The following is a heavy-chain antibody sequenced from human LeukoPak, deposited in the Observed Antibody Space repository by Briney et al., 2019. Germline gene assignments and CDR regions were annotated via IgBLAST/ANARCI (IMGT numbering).Heavy chain of an antibody. CDR2: INPNSGGT. J-gene: IGHJ5*02. Sequence: ASVKVSCKASGYTFTGYYMHWVRQAPGQGLEWMGWINPNSGGTNYAQKLQGRVTMTRDTSISTAYMELSRLRSDDTAVYYCARGAGMVWSSGWFWFDPWGQGTLVTVSS. CDR3: ARGAGMVWSSGWFWFDP. CDR1: GYTFTGYY. V-gene: IGHV1-2*02. D-gene: IGHD6-19*01.